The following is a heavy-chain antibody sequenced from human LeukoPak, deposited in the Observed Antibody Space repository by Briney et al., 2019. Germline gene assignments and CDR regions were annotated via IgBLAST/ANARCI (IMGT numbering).Heavy chain of an antibody. CDR2: IYYSGST. J-gene: IGHJ4*02. D-gene: IGHD4-23*01. V-gene: IGHV4-59*01. CDR1: GGSISSYY. Sequence: PSGTLSLTCTVSGGSISSYYWSWIRQPPGKGLEWIGYIYYSGSTNYNPSLKSRVTISVDTSKNQFSLKLSSVTAADTAVYYCARDSGTTVVTLFDYWGQGTLVTVSS. CDR3: ARDSGTTVVTLFDY.